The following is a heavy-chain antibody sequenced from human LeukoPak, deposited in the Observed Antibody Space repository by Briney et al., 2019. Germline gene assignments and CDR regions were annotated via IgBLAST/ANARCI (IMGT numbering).Heavy chain of an antibody. Sequence: SETLSLTCTVSGGSIRDNNYYWGWIRQPPGKGLEWIGGIFHCGRTFYNPSLRSRVSMSVDTSKKQIALTVSSVTAADTAVYYCARLLSYDILTDNYYKYYMDVWGKGATVTVSS. CDR2: IFHCGRT. D-gene: IGHD3-9*01. CDR3: ARLLSYDILTDNYYKYYMDV. CDR1: GGSIRDNNYY. J-gene: IGHJ6*03. V-gene: IGHV4-39*01.